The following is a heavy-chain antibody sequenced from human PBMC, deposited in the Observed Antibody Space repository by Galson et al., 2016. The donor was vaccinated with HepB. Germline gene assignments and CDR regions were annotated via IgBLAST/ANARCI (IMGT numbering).Heavy chain of an antibody. Sequence: CAISGDSVSSNSAAWNWIRQSPSRGLEWLGRTYYRSKWYNDYAVSVKSRITINPDTSNNQFSLQLNPLTPEDPAVYYCARDLSSSWFPFDYWGQGTLVTVSS. V-gene: IGHV6-1*01. D-gene: IGHD6-13*01. CDR2: TYYRSKWYN. J-gene: IGHJ4*02. CDR1: GDSVSSNSAA. CDR3: ARDLSSSWFPFDY.